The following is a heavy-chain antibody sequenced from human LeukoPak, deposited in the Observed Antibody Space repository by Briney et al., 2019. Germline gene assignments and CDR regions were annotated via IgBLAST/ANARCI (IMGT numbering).Heavy chain of an antibody. CDR3: ARGGGYSYRTNWFDP. D-gene: IGHD5-18*01. V-gene: IGHV4-34*01. Sequence: SETLSLTCAVYGASLSGYYWSWIRQPPGKGLEWIGEINHSGSTNYNPSLKSRVTISVDTSKNQFSLKLSSVTAADTAAYYCARGGGYSYRTNWFDPWGQGTLVTVSS. CDR1: GASLSGYY. J-gene: IGHJ5*02. CDR2: INHSGST.